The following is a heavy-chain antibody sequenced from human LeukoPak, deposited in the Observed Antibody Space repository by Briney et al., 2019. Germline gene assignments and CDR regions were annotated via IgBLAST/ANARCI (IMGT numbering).Heavy chain of an antibody. Sequence: GGSLRLSCAASGFTFSSYNMNGVRRAPGKGLEGVSAISGSDNYIYYADSVKGRFTISRDNAKTSLYLQMNSLSAEDTAVYYCAGTGYSSSWYGVHDAFDIWGQGTMVTVSS. CDR1: GFTFSSYN. D-gene: IGHD6-13*01. V-gene: IGHV3-21*04. J-gene: IGHJ3*02. CDR3: AGTGYSSSWYGVHDAFDI. CDR2: ISGSDNYI.